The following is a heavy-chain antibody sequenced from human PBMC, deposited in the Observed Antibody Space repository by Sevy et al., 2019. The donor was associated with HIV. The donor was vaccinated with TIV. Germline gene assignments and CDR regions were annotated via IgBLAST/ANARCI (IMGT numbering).Heavy chain of an antibody. Sequence: GGSLRLSCAASKFTFSNYNMNWVRQAPGRGLEWASSISSTNTFIYYSDSVRGRFTISRDNAKNSLYLQMDSLRAEDTAIYYCARDRGSFDYWGQGTLVTVSS. V-gene: IGHV3-21*01. D-gene: IGHD5-12*01. CDR2: ISSTNTFI. CDR1: KFTFSNYN. CDR3: ARDRGSFDY. J-gene: IGHJ4*02.